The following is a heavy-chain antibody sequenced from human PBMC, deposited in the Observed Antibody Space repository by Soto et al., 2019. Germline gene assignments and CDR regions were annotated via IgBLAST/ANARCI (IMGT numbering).Heavy chain of an antibody. CDR2: IGTSGHA. Sequence: EVQLVESGGGLVQAGGSLRLSCAASGFTFSGYGMHWVRQAAGESLEWVSVIGTSGHAFYAGSVKGRFTITREDAKNSVYLQMNSLRAEDTAVYYCAKGVFGVVISGIGAFDIWGQGTMVTVSS. D-gene: IGHD3-3*01. J-gene: IGHJ3*02. CDR1: GFTFSGYG. V-gene: IGHV3-13*01. CDR3: AKGVFGVVISGIGAFDI.